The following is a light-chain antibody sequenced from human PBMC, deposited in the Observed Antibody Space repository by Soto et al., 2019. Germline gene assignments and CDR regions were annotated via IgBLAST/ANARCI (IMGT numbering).Light chain of an antibody. CDR1: SGHNSYA. Sequence: QPVLTQPPSASASLGASVKLTCTLSSGHNSYAIAWHQQQPEKGPRYLMKLNSDGSHSEGDGIPDRFSGSSSGAERYLTISSLQSEDEAAYYCQTWSTDIRVFGGGTKLAVL. CDR3: QTWSTDIRV. J-gene: IGLJ3*02. CDR2: LNSDGSH. V-gene: IGLV4-69*01.